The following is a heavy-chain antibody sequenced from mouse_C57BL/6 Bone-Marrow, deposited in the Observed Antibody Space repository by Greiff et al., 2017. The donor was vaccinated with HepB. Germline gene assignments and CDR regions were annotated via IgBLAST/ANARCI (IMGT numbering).Heavy chain of an antibody. CDR3: ARSDPFYYGSRGYYFDY. CDR1: GYTFTSYW. CDR2: IDPSDSYT. D-gene: IGHD1-1*01. Sequence: QVQLQQPGAELVMPGASVKLSCKASGYTFTSYWMHWVKQRPGQGLEWIGEIDPSDSYTNYNQKFKGKSTLTVDKSFSTAYMQLSSLTSEDSAVYYCARSDPFYYGSRGYYFDYWGQGTTLTVSS. J-gene: IGHJ2*01. V-gene: IGHV1-69*01.